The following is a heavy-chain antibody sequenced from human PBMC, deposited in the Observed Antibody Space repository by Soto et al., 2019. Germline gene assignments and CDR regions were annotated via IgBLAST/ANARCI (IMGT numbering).Heavy chain of an antibody. D-gene: IGHD3-9*01. V-gene: IGHV1-8*01. Sequence: QVQLVQSGAEVKKPGASMRVSCRASDFFFAYNFNWVRQVPGQGLEWMGWMDPKNGDTDYSQKFRGRVSMTRNASLRTGFLDLSRARPAHTATHYCARAPAVSLSELLTASRMDYRYMAVMGKGTTVTVSS. J-gene: IGHJ6*03. CDR1: DFFFAYN. CDR3: ARAPAVSLSELLTASRMDYRYMAV. CDR2: MDPKNGDT.